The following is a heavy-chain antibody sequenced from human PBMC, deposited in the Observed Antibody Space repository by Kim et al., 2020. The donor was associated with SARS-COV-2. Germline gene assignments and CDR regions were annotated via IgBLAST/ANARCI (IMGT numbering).Heavy chain of an antibody. D-gene: IGHD2-15*01. V-gene: IGHV4-61*02. CDR3: ARGRVVAATET. CDR1: GGSISSGSYY. Sequence: SETLSLTCTVSGGSISSGSYYWSWIRQPAGKGLEWIGRIYTSGSTNYNPSLKSRVTISVDTSKNQFSLKLSSVTAADTAVYYCARGRVVAATETWGQGTLVTVSS. J-gene: IGHJ5*02. CDR2: IYTSGST.